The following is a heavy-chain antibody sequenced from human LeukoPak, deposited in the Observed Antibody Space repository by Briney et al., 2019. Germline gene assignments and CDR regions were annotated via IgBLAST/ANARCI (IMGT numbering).Heavy chain of an antibody. D-gene: IGHD3-10*01. V-gene: IGHV4-31*03. Sequence: SQTLSLTCTVSGGSISSGGYYWGWIRQHPGKGLEWIGYIYYSGSTYYNPSLKSRVTISVDTSKNQFSLKLSSVTAADTAVYYCARGTMVRGVIRVNFDYWGQGTLVTVSS. CDR3: ARGTMVRGVIRVNFDY. CDR2: IYYSGST. J-gene: IGHJ4*02. CDR1: GGSISSGGYY.